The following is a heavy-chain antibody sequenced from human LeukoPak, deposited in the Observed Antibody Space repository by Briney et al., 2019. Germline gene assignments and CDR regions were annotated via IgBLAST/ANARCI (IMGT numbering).Heavy chain of an antibody. Sequence: SVKVSCKASGYTFTSYDINWVRQAPGQGLEWMGGIIPIFGTANYAQKFQGRVTITADESTSTAYMELSSLRSEDTAVYYCASFPISYYYGMDVWGQGTTVTVSS. D-gene: IGHD5-12*01. J-gene: IGHJ6*02. V-gene: IGHV1-69*13. CDR1: GYTFTSYD. CDR3: ASFPISYYYGMDV. CDR2: IIPIFGTA.